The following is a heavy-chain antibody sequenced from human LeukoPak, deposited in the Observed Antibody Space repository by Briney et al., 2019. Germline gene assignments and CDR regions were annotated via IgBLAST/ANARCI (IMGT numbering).Heavy chain of an antibody. V-gene: IGHV3-21*01. CDR2: ISSSSSYI. Sequence: GGSLRLSCAASGFTFSTYEMNWVRQAPGKGLEWVSSISSSSSYIYYADSVKGRFTISRDNAKNSLYLQMNSLRAEDTAVYYCARRDPNSDGSDLFDYWGQGTLVTVSS. J-gene: IGHJ4*02. CDR1: GFTFSTYE. D-gene: IGHD2-21*02. CDR3: ARRDPNSDGSDLFDY.